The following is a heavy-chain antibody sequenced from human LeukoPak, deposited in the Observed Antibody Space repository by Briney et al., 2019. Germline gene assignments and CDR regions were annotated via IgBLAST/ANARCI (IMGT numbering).Heavy chain of an antibody. Sequence: GGSLRLSCAASGFTFSNYSMNWVRQGPEKGLEWISYIDGSGSTTYYADSVKGRFTISRDNAKNFLCLQMNSLRVEDTAFYYCARQLTYWGQGALVTVSS. CDR1: GFTFSNYS. D-gene: IGHD1-1*01. J-gene: IGHJ4*02. CDR2: IDGSGSTT. CDR3: ARQLTY. V-gene: IGHV3-48*04.